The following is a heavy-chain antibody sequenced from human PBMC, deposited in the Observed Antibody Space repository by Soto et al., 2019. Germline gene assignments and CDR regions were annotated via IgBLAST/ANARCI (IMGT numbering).Heavy chain of an antibody. CDR3: ARVVPGAEAWFGP. CDR1: GYTFTSYG. CDR2: ISLYSDGT. Sequence: ASVKVSCKASGYTFTSYGITWVRQAPGQPLEWLGWISLYSDGTNYAQKFQGRVSMTTDTSTTTAYMELRSLRSDDTAVYYCARVVPGAEAWFGPWGQGTLVTVSS. D-gene: IGHD2-2*01. V-gene: IGHV1-18*04. J-gene: IGHJ5*02.